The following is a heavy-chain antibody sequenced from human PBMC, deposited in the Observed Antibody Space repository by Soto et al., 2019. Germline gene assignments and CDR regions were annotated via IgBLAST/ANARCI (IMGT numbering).Heavy chain of an antibody. J-gene: IGHJ4*02. CDR1: GFTFSSYG. Sequence: QVYLVESGGGVVQPGGSLRLSCAASGFTFSSYGMHWFRQAAGKGPEWVAVVWNDGNTKYYADSVKGRFTISRDNSKNTVYLQMNNLRAEDTAVYYCARDKGFYDHVWGSYRSAFDYWGRGTLVAVSS. CDR2: VWNDGNTK. D-gene: IGHD3-16*02. CDR3: ARDKGFYDHVWGSYRSAFDY. V-gene: IGHV3-33*01.